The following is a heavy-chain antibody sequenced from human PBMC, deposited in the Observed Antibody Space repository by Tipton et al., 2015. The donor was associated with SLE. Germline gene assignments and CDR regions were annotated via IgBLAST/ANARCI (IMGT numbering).Heavy chain of an antibody. CDR1: GFTFSSYS. J-gene: IGHJ4*02. CDR3: ARQNLIAGMTAADDY. D-gene: IGHD6-13*01. Sequence: SLRLSCAASGFTFSSYSMNWVRQAPGKGLEWVSFISTSSTYIYYADSVTGRFTISRDNAKNSLYLQMNSLRAEDTAVYYCARQNLIAGMTAADDYWGQGTLVTVSS. V-gene: IGHV3-21*01. CDR2: ISTSSTYI.